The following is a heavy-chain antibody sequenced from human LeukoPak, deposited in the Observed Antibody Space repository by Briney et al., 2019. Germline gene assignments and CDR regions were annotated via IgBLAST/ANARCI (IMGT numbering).Heavy chain of an antibody. Sequence: SETLSLTRTVSGGSISSYYWSWIRQPAGKGLEWIGRIYTSGSTNYNPSLKSRVTMSVDTSKNQFSLKLSSVTAADTAVYYCARIQLGYCSSTSCYNLPGVRFDPWGQGTLVTVSS. J-gene: IGHJ5*02. CDR1: GGSISSYY. CDR3: ARIQLGYCSSTSCYNLPGVRFDP. D-gene: IGHD2-2*02. CDR2: IYTSGST. V-gene: IGHV4-4*07.